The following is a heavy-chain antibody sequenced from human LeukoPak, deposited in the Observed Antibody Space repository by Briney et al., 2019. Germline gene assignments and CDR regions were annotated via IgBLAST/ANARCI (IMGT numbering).Heavy chain of an antibody. D-gene: IGHD3-16*01. V-gene: IGHV3-66*01. CDR1: GFTVSSNY. J-gene: IGHJ4*02. CDR3: ARGYSGYVFDY. Sequence: GGSLRRSCAASGFTVSSNYMSWVRQAPGKGLEWVSVIYSGGSTYYADSVKGRFTISRDNSKNTLYLQMNSLRAEDTAVYYCARGYSGYVFDYWGQGTLVTVSS. CDR2: IYSGGST.